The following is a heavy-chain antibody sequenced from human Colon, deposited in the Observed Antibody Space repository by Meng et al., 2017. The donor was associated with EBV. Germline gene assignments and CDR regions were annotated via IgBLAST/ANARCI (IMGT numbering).Heavy chain of an antibody. CDR2: INHSGST. V-gene: IGHV4-34*01. CDR3: ARGWGLWFGELPYHNWFDP. CDR1: GGCFSGCY. Sequence: GQLQQWGGGLLKPSEALSLTCAVYGGCFSGCYWSWIRQPPGKGLEWIGEINHSGSTNYNPSLKSRVTISVDTSKNQFSLKLSSVTAADTAVYYCARGWGLWFGELPYHNWFDPWGQGTLVTVSS. J-gene: IGHJ5*02. D-gene: IGHD3-10*01.